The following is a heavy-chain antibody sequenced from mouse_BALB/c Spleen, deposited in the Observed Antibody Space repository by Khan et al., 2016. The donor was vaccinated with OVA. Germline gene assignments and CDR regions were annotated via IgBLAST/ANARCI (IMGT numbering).Heavy chain of an antibody. CDR1: GYSITSDYV. CDR2: ISNSGSA. CDR3: ESELRRYYAMDY. V-gene: IGHV3-2*02. D-gene: IGHD4-1*01. J-gene: IGHJ4*01. Sequence: EVQLQESGPGLVKPSQSLSLTCTVTGYSITSDYVWNWIRQFPGNELEWMGYISNSGSASYNPSLKSRTSITRDTSKNQFFLQLDSVTPEDTATYYCESELRRYYAMDYWGQGTSVTVSS.